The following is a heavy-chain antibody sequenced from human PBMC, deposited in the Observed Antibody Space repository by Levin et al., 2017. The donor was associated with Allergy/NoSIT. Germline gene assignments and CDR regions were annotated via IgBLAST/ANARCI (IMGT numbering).Heavy chain of an antibody. CDR1: GFTFSSYA. Sequence: GGSLRLSCAASGFTFSSYAMHWVRQAPGKGLEWVAVISYDGSNKYYADSVKGRFTISRDNSKNTLYLQMNSLRAEDTAVYYCARAPRAYSSSRGGYYYGMDVWGQGTTVTVSS. D-gene: IGHD6-6*01. J-gene: IGHJ6*02. CDR2: ISYDGSNK. CDR3: ARAPRAYSSSRGGYYYGMDV. V-gene: IGHV3-30-3*01.